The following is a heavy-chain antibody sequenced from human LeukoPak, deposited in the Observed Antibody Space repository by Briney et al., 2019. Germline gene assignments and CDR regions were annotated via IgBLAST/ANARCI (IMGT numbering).Heavy chain of an antibody. CDR2: IKQDGSEK. J-gene: IGHJ6*03. CDR3: ARTLSLGYCSSTSCYRGGYYMDV. CDR1: EFTFTTYW. Sequence: GGSLRLSCEASEFTFTTYWMSWVRQAPGKGLEWVANIKQDGSEKYYVDSVKGRFTISRDNAKNSVYLQMNSLRAEDTAVYYCARTLSLGYCSSTSCYRGGYYMDVWGKGTTVTVSS. V-gene: IGHV3-7*01. D-gene: IGHD2-2*03.